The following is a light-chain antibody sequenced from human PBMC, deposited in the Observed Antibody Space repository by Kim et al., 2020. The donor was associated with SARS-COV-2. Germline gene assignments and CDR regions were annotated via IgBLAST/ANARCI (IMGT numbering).Light chain of an antibody. Sequence: RGTISCAGSRSNIVAGYDVHWYQHLPGTAPKLLIYGNSNRPSGVPDRFSGSKSGTSASLAITGLQAEDEADYYCQSYDSSLSDVVFGGGTQLTVL. CDR3: QSYDSSLSDVV. CDR1: RSNIVAGYD. J-gene: IGLJ2*01. CDR2: GNS. V-gene: IGLV1-40*01.